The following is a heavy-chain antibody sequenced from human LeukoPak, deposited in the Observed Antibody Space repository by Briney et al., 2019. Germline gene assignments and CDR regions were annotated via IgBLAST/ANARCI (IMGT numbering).Heavy chain of an antibody. CDR2: ISSSSSYI. Sequence: PGGSLRLSCAASGFTFSSYSMNWVRQAPGKGLEWVSSISSSSSYIYYADSVKGRFTISRDNAKNSLYLQMNSLRAEDTAVYYCARVLDSSSWYRRPDARYYFDYWDQGTLVTVSS. J-gene: IGHJ4*02. V-gene: IGHV3-21*01. CDR1: GFTFSSYS. D-gene: IGHD6-13*01. CDR3: ARVLDSSSWYRRPDARYYFDY.